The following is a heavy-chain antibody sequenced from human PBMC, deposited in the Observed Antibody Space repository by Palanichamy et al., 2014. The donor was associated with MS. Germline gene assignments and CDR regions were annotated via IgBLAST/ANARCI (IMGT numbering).Heavy chain of an antibody. CDR3: ARDAYGEFYFDS. D-gene: IGHD3-10*01. Sequence: EAQLVESGGGLVKPGGSLRLSCAASGFTFSTYSMNWVRQAPGKGLEWVSSISSAGNYIYYVDSVKGRFTISRDNAKNSLYLQMNSLGAEDTAVYFCARDAYGEFYFDSWGQGTLVTVSS. V-gene: IGHV3-21*01. CDR2: ISSAGNYI. J-gene: IGHJ4*02. CDR1: GFTFSTYS.